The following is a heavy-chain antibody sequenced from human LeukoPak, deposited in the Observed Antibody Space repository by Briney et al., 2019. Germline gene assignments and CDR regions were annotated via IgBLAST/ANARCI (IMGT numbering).Heavy chain of an antibody. D-gene: IGHD1-1*01. CDR2: ISTSGTTM. CDR3: ARGTTGTTDFDY. V-gene: IGHV3-11*01. J-gene: IGHJ4*02. Sequence: KPGGSLRLSCAASGFTFSDYYMNWIRQAPGKGLEWVSYISTSGTTMSYADSVKGRSTISRDSAKNSLYLQMNSLRAEDTAVYYCARGTTGTTDFDYWGQGTLVTVSS. CDR1: GFTFSDYY.